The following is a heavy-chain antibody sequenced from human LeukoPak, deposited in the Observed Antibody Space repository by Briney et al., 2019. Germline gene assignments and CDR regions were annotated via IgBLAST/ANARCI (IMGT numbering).Heavy chain of an antibody. Sequence: GGSLRLSCAASGFTFDDYTMHWVRQAPGKGLEWVSLISWDGGSTYYADSVKGRFTISRDNSKNSLYLQMNSLRTEDTALYYCAKAVAGRYYYYYYMDVWGKGTTVTVSS. CDR1: GFTFDDYT. CDR3: AKAVAGRYYYYYYMDV. J-gene: IGHJ6*03. V-gene: IGHV3-43*01. CDR2: ISWDGGST.